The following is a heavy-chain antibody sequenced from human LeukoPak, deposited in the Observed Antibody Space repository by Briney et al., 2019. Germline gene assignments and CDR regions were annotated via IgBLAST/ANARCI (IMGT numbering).Heavy chain of an antibody. CDR2: IKSDGKT. D-gene: IGHD3-22*01. CDR1: GFTFSSYW. CDR3: ARAPSEIGGYYPEYFRH. J-gene: IGHJ1*01. V-gene: IGHV3-74*01. Sequence: GGSLRLSCAASGFTFSSYWMHWVRQAPGKGLVWVSRIKSDGKTNYADSVKGRFAISRDNAKNTVSLQMNSLRAEDTGVYYCARAPSEIGGYYPEYFRHWGQGTLVTVSS.